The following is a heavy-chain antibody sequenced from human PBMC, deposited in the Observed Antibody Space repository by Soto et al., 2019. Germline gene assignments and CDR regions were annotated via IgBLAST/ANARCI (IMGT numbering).Heavy chain of an antibody. J-gene: IGHJ4*02. Sequence: ELQLVASGGGLVQPGGALRLSCAASGFTVSNNYLRWVRQAPGKGLEWDSLIYSGGDTYYADSVKGRFTISRDNSKNTLYLQMNSLRAEDTAVYYCARDGTYNWVGGQGILVTVSS. CDR1: GFTVSNNY. CDR3: ARDGTYNWV. D-gene: IGHD1-1*01. V-gene: IGHV3-66*01. CDR2: IYSGGDT.